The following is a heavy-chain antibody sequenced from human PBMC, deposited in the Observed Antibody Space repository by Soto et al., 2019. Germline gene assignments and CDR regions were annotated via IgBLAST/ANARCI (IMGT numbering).Heavy chain of an antibody. CDR2: IGPESGAT. V-gene: IGHV1-2*02. J-gene: IGHJ4*02. Sequence: ASVNVSCKASGYTFTGHYIHWARQAPEQGPEWMGEIGPESGATRYAQRFQGRVTMTRDMSITTVYMELNNLSPDDTAVYYCGRGRSGQIGVFYWGQGTPVTVSS. CDR1: GYTFTGHY. D-gene: IGHD1-26*01. CDR3: GRGRSGQIGVFY.